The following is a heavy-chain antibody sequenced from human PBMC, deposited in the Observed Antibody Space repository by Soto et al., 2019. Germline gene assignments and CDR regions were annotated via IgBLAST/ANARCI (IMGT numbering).Heavy chain of an antibody. CDR2: ITSSGDST. CDR3: TTGPFIAGDY. Sequence: EVQLLESGGGLVQPGGSLRLSCGASGFPFSNFAMSWVRQAPGKGLEWVSVITSSGDSTYFADSVKGRFTISRDNSKNTLYPQLNSLRAEDTATYYCTTGPFIAGDYWGQGTLVTVSS. D-gene: IGHD1-1*01. V-gene: IGHV3-23*01. J-gene: IGHJ4*02. CDR1: GFPFSNFA.